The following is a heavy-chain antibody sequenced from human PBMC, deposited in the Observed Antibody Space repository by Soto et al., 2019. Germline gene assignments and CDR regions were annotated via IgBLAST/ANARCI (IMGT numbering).Heavy chain of an antibody. CDR2: INHSGST. J-gene: IGHJ6*02. D-gene: IGHD3-10*01. V-gene: IGHV4-34*01. CDR3: ASARGSGMDV. CDR1: GGSFSGYY. Sequence: QVQLQQWGAGLLKPSETLSLTCAVYGGSFSGYYWSWIRQPPGKGLEWIGEINHSGSTNYNPSLKSRVTISVDTSKNQFSLKLSSVTAADTAVYYCASARGSGMDVWGQVTTVTVSS.